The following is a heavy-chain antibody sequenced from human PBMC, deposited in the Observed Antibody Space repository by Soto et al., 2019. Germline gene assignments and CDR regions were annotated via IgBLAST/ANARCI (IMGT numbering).Heavy chain of an antibody. J-gene: IGHJ6*02. CDR1: GYSFTSYR. D-gene: IGHD3-3*02. CDR2: IDPSDSYT. CDR3: ARREAIFPPGMDV. Sequence: GESLKISCKGSGYSFTSYRISWVRQMPGKGLEWMGRIDPSDSYTNYSPSFQGQVTISADKSISTAYLQWSSLKASDTAMYYCARREAIFPPGMDVWGQGTTVTVSS. V-gene: IGHV5-10-1*01.